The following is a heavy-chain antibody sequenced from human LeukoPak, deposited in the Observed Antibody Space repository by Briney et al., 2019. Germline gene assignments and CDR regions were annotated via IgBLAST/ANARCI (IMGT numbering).Heavy chain of an antibody. CDR3: ASELGYCSGGSCPDY. D-gene: IGHD2-15*01. J-gene: IGHJ4*02. V-gene: IGHV3-7*01. CDR2: INKDGSEK. CDR1: GFMFSSNW. Sequence: PGGSLRLSCAASGFMFSSNWMSWVRQAPGKGLEWVANINKDGSEKRYMDSVKGRFTISRDNAKNSLYLQMNSLRAEDTAVYYCASELGYCSGGSCPDYWGQGTLVTVSS.